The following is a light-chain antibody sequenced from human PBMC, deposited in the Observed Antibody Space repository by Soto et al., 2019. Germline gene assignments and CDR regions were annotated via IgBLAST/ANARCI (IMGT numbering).Light chain of an antibody. CDR3: QQFSSYPLT. J-gene: IGKJ4*01. CDR1: QSISFY. CDR2: DAS. V-gene: IGKV3-11*01. Sequence: EIVLTQSPATLSLSPGERATLSCRASQSISFYLTWYQHKPGQAPRLLIYDASSRATGIPDRFSGGGSGTDFTLTISRLEPEDFAVYYCQQFSSYPLTFGGGTKVDNK.